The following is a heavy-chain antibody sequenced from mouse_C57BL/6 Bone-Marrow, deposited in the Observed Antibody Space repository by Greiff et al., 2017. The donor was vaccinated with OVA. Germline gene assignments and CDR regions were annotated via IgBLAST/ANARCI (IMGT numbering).Heavy chain of an antibody. J-gene: IGHJ4*01. Sequence: EVQVVESGGGLVKPGGSLKLSCAASGFTFSSYAMSWVRQTPEKRLEWVATISDGGSYTYYPDNVKGRFTISRDNAKNNLYLQMSHLKSEDTAMYYCARDYDWGAMDYWGQGTSVTVSS. CDR1: GFTFSSYA. D-gene: IGHD4-1*01. CDR2: ISDGGSYT. V-gene: IGHV5-4*01. CDR3: ARDYDWGAMDY.